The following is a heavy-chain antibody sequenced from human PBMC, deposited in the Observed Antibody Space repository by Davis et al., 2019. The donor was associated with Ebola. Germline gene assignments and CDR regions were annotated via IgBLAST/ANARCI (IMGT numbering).Heavy chain of an antibody. CDR1: GFTFGDHW. J-gene: IGHJ6*02. CDR2: IDFGGGAT. Sequence: PGGSLRLSCAVSGFTFGDHWMSWVRQAPGKGLVWVFRIDFGGGATTYADSVKGRFTISRDNTNSMLYLQMNNLRVEDTAVYYCTKMGKYAMDVWGQGTTVTVSS. D-gene: IGHD7-27*01. CDR3: TKMGKYAMDV. V-gene: IGHV3-74*01.